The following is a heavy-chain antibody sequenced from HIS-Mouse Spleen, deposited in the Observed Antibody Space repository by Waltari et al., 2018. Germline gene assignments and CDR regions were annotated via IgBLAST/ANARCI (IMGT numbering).Heavy chain of an antibody. CDR1: GGSISSSSYS. J-gene: IGHJ2*01. V-gene: IGHV4-39*07. CDR2: IYYSGRT. Sequence: QLQLQESGPGLVKPSETLSLTCTGTGGSISSSSYSWGWIRQPPGKGLDWIGSIYYSGRTYYNPSLKSRVTISVATSKNQFSLKLSSVTAADTAVYYCAREIPYSSSWYDWYFDLWGRGTLVTVSS. D-gene: IGHD6-13*01. CDR3: AREIPYSSSWYDWYFDL.